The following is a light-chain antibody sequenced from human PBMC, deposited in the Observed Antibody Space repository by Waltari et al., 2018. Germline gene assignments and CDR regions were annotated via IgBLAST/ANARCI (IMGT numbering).Light chain of an antibody. CDR1: QNIGTS. CDR3: QQSYSTPRLT. V-gene: IGKV1-39*01. CDR2: AAS. Sequence: DIQMTQSPSSVSASVGDRVTITCRASQNIGTSLNWYQQKPGSAPKLLVHAASSLYSGVPSRFRCSGSGTDFTLTISSLQPEDFTTYYCQQSYSTPRLTFGGGTKVDFK. J-gene: IGKJ4*01.